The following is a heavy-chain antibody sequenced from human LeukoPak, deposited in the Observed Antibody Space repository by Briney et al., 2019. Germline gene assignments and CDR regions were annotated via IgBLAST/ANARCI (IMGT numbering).Heavy chain of an antibody. V-gene: IGHV1-2*02. J-gene: IGHJ5*02. Sequence: GASVKVSCKASGYTFTGYYMHWVRQAPGQGLEWMGWINPNSGGINYAQKFQGRVTMTRDTSISTAYMELSRLRSDDTAVYYCARVPTHYGSVPWGQGTLVTVSS. D-gene: IGHD3-10*01. CDR2: INPNSGGI. CDR1: GYTFTGYY. CDR3: ARVPTHYGSVP.